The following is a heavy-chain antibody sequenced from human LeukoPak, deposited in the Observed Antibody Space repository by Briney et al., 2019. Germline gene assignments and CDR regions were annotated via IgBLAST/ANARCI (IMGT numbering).Heavy chain of an antibody. J-gene: IGHJ3*02. CDR2: INPNSGGT. CDR3: ARVRGGSYFSDAFDI. V-gene: IGHV1-2*02. CDR1: GYTFTGYY. D-gene: IGHD1-26*01. Sequence: AASVKVSCKASGYTFTGYYMHWVRQAPGQGLEWMGWINPNSGGTNYAQKFQGRVTMTRDTSISTAYMELSRLRSDDTAVYYCARVRGGSYFSDAFDIWGQGTMVTVSS.